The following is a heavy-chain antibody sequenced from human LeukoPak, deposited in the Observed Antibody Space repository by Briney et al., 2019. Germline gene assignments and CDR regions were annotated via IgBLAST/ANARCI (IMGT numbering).Heavy chain of an antibody. V-gene: IGHV3-53*01. J-gene: IGHJ4*02. CDR1: GFTVSSNY. D-gene: IGHD2-15*01. CDR3: ARDSPRGGSDY. Sequence: GRSLRLSCAASGFTVSSNYMSWVRQAPGKGLEWVSVIYSGGSTYYADSVKGRFTISRDNSKNTLYLQMNSLRAEDTAVYYCARDSPRGGSDYWGQGTLVTVSS. CDR2: IYSGGST.